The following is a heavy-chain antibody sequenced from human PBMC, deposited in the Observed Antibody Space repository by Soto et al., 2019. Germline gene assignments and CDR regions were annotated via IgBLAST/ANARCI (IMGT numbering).Heavy chain of an antibody. V-gene: IGHV3-33*01. CDR1: GFTFTTFG. CDR3: ARWGDSKGSAFDI. Sequence: GGSLRLSCAASGFTFTTFGMHWVRQAPGKGLEWVAVMWFDGANKYYADSVKGRFTISRDDSKITLYLQINSLRAEDTAVYYCARWGDSKGSAFDIWGQGTMVTVSS. CDR2: MWFDGANK. J-gene: IGHJ3*02. D-gene: IGHD2-21*01.